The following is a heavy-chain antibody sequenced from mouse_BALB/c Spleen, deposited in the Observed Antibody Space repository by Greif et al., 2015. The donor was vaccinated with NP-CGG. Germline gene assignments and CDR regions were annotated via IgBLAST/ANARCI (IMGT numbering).Heavy chain of an antibody. D-gene: IGHD1-1*01. J-gene: IGHJ4*01. CDR1: GFTFSSFG. V-gene: IGHV5-17*02. CDR2: ISSGSSTI. CDR3: ARTGGDYYGSSSYAMDY. Sequence: EVNLVESGGGLVQPGGSRKLSCAASGFTFSSFGMHWVRQAPEKGLEWVAYISSGSSTIYYADTVKGRFTISRDNPKNTLFLQMTSLRSEDTAMYYCARTGGDYYGSSSYAMDYWGQGTSVTVSS.